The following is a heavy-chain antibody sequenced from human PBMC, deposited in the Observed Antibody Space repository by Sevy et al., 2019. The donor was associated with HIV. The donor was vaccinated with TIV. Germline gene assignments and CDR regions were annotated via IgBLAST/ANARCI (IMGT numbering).Heavy chain of an antibody. CDR2: LDPGNGEI. CDR1: GYSLSKLS. J-gene: IGHJ5*02. CDR3: ATVGLGYYSGSSYYQGDWFDP. V-gene: IGHV1-24*01. D-gene: IGHD2-15*01. Sequence: ASVKVSCKVFGYSLSKLSMHWVRQAPGKGLEGMGSLDPGNGEITYAQTLQGRVTMTEDTSTDTAYMELSGLTSEDTATYYCATVGLGYYSGSSYYQGDWFDPWGQGTLVTVSS.